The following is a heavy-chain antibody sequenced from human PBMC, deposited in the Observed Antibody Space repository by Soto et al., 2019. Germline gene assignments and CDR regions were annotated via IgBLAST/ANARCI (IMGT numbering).Heavy chain of an antibody. D-gene: IGHD3-9*01. Sequence: GASVKVSCKASGYTFTSYGISWVRQAPGQGLEWMGWISAYNGNTNYAQKLQGRVTMTTDTSTSTAYMELRSLRSDDTAVYYCARDAFDILTGYYYNWFDPWGQGNLVTVSS. J-gene: IGHJ5*02. CDR1: GYTFTSYG. CDR3: ARDAFDILTGYYYNWFDP. V-gene: IGHV1-18*01. CDR2: ISAYNGNT.